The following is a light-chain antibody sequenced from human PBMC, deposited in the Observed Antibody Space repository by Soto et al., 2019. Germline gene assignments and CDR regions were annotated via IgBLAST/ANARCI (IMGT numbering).Light chain of an antibody. CDR3: QQYCSSVCT. CDR1: LSVTSNF. CDR2: DAS. J-gene: IGKJ1*01. V-gene: IGKV3-20*01. Sequence: EIVLTQSPGTLSLAPGERATLSCRASLSVTSNFLAWYQQKPGQAPRLLLYDASTRATGIPARFSGSGSATDLSLTISLLEPDGFAVYYCQQYCSSVCTFGQGPSVEI.